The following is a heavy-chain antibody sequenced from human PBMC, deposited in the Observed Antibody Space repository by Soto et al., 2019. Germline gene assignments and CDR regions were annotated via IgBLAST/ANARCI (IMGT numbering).Heavy chain of an antibody. CDR2: IWYDGSNK. J-gene: IGHJ4*02. CDR1: GFTFSSYG. Sequence: PGGSLRLSCAASGFTFSSYGMHWVRQAPGKGLEWVAVIWYDGSNKYYADSVKGRFTISRDNSKNTLYLQMNSLRAEDTAVYYCARDPYGDYTFNFDYWGQGTLVTVSS. CDR3: ARDPYGDYTFNFDY. V-gene: IGHV3-33*01. D-gene: IGHD4-17*01.